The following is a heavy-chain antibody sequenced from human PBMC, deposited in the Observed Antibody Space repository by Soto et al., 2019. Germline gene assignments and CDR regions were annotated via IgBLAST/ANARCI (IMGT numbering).Heavy chain of an antibody. D-gene: IGHD3-10*01. Sequence: SETLSLTCAVYGGSFSGYYWSWIRQPPGKGLEWIGEINHSGSTNYNPSLKSRVTISVDTSKNQFSLKLSSVTAADTAVYYCARNLGAISMVRGVITGWFDPWGQGTLVTVSS. V-gene: IGHV4-34*01. CDR1: GGSFSGYY. CDR2: INHSGST. CDR3: ARNLGAISMVRGVITGWFDP. J-gene: IGHJ5*02.